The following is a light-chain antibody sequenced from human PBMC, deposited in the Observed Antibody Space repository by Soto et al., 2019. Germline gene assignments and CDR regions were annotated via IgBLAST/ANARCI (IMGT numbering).Light chain of an antibody. CDR2: DAS. J-gene: IGKJ1*01. CDR1: QSLSNR. CDR3: QYYAAVWT. Sequence: DIQMTQSPSTLSASVGDRVTITCRASQSLSNRLAWYQQKPGKAPKVLIYDASSLESGVPSRLSGSGSGTDFILTISSMQPDDFATYYCQYYAAVWTFGQGTKVDIK. V-gene: IGKV1-5*01.